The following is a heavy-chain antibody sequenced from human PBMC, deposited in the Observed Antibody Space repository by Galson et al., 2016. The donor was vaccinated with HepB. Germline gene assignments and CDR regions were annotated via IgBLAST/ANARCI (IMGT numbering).Heavy chain of an antibody. J-gene: IGHJ3*01. CDR1: GFTLSAYW. D-gene: IGHD6-19*01. V-gene: IGHV3-7*01. CDR2: INQDASGK. CDR3: ASGYTSGV. Sequence: SLRLSCAASGFTLSAYWMSWVRHAPGQGLEWVASINQDASGKYYVDSVKGRFSISRDNVKNTLWLQMSGLRVDDTSMYYCASGYTSGVWGQGTMVTVSS.